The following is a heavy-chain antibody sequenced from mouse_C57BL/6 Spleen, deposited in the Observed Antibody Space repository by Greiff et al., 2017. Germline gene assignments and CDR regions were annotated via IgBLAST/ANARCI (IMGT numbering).Heavy chain of an antibody. Sequence: EVKLQESGPELVKPGASVKISCKASGYSFTGYYMNWVKQSPEKSLEWIGEINPSTGGTTYNQKFKAKATLTVDKSSSTAYMQLKSLTSEDSAVYYCARGREIYYGNSHAMDYWGQGTSVTVSS. V-gene: IGHV1-42*01. CDR2: INPSTGGT. CDR3: ARGREIYYGNSHAMDY. J-gene: IGHJ4*01. CDR1: GYSFTGYY. D-gene: IGHD2-1*01.